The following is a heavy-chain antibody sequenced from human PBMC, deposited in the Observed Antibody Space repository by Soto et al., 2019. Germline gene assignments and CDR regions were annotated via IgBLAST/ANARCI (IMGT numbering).Heavy chain of an antibody. J-gene: IGHJ4*02. D-gene: IGHD6-19*01. Sequence: SGGSLRLSCASSGFTFSNYAMTLVRRAPGKGLEWVSAISSSGGSADYADSVKGRFTISRDNSKNTLYLQMNSLRAEDTAVYYCAKDARSGWNFDYWGQGTLVTVSS. CDR2: ISSSGGSA. CDR3: AKDARSGWNFDY. CDR1: GFTFSNYA. V-gene: IGHV3-23*01.